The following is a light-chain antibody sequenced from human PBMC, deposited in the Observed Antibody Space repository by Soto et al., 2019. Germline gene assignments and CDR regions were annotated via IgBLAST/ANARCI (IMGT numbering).Light chain of an antibody. CDR2: EVS. J-gene: IGLJ3*02. CDR3: MSYTTSSAWV. V-gene: IGLV2-14*01. Sequence: QSALTQPASVSGSPGQSITISCTGTSSDVGGYKYVSWYQQYPGKAPKLIIYEVSSRPSGVSNRFSGSKSGNTASLTISGLQAEDEGNYYCMSYTTSSAWVFGGGTKLTVL. CDR1: SSDVGGYKY.